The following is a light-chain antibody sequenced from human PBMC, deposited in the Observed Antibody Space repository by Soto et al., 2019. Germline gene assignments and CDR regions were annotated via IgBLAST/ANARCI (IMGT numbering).Light chain of an antibody. Sequence: QSALTQPPSASGSPGQSVTISCTGSSSDVGGYNYVSWYQQPPGKAPKLMIYEVSKQPSGVAYRLSGSKSGNTASLTLSGLHADDDADYYCCTVGGSNFVVFGGGTKLTVL. V-gene: IGLV2-8*01. CDR1: SSDVGGYNY. J-gene: IGLJ2*01. CDR3: CTVGGSNFVV. CDR2: EVS.